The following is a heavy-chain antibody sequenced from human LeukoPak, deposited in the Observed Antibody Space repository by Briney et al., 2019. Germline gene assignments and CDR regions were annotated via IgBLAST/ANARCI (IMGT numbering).Heavy chain of an antibody. CDR1: GFTFSSYV. CDR2: ISYDGSNE. CDR3: ARGQKTTPFDY. V-gene: IGHV3-30*04. D-gene: IGHD4-11*01. J-gene: IGHJ4*02. Sequence: GGSLRLSCAASGFTFSSYVMHWVRQAPGKGLEWVAIISYDGSNEYYADSVKGRFTISRDNSKNTLYLQMNSLRAEDTAVYYCARGQKTTPFDYWGQGTLVTVSS.